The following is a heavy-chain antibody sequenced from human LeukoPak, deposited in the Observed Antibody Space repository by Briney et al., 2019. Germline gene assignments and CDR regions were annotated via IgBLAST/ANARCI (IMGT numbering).Heavy chain of an antibody. CDR2: IYTSGST. Sequence: PSETLSLTCTVSGGSISSYYWSWIRQPAGKGLEWIGRIYTSGSTNYNPSLKSRVTMSVDTSKNQFSLKLSSATAADTAVYYCARERYCTNGVCYDYYYYGMDVWGQGTTVTVSS. CDR1: GGSISSYY. D-gene: IGHD2-8*01. V-gene: IGHV4-4*07. CDR3: ARERYCTNGVCYDYYYYGMDV. J-gene: IGHJ6*02.